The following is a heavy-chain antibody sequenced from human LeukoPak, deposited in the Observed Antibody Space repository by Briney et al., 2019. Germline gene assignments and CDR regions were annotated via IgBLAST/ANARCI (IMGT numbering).Heavy chain of an antibody. CDR3: ARDVLDYPYYFDY. Sequence: ASVKVSCKASGYTFTNYGISWVRQAPGQGPEWMGWISGYNGNTNYAQKLQGRVTMTTDTSTSTAYMELRSLRSDDTAVFYCARDVLDYPYYFDYWGQGTLVTVSS. CDR1: GYTFTNYG. D-gene: IGHD4-11*01. CDR2: ISGYNGNT. V-gene: IGHV1-18*01. J-gene: IGHJ4*02.